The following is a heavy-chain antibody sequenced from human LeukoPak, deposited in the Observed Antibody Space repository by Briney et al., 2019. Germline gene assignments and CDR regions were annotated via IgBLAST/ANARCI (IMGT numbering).Heavy chain of an antibody. CDR3: ARGSPNCSGGSCYDEVQDY. D-gene: IGHD2-15*01. Sequence: ASVKVSCKASGYTFTSYDINWVRQATGQGLEWMGWMNPNSGNTGYAQKFQGRVTITADKSTSTAYMELSSLRSEDTAVYYCARGSPNCSGGSCYDEVQDYWGQGTLVTVSS. CDR1: GYTFTSYD. V-gene: IGHV1-8*03. J-gene: IGHJ4*02. CDR2: MNPNSGNT.